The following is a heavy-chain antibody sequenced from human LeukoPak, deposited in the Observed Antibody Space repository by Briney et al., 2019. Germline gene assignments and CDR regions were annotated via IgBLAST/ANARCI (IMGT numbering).Heavy chain of an antibody. CDR2: INPNSGGT. V-gene: IGHV1-2*02. Sequence: ASVKVSCKASGYTFTGYYMHWVRQAPGQGLEWMGWINPNSGGTNYAQKFQSRVTMTRDTSISTAYMELSRLRSDDTAVYYCARGYYDFWSGYPPGNWFDPWGQGTLVTVSS. D-gene: IGHD3-3*01. CDR1: GYTFTGYY. J-gene: IGHJ5*02. CDR3: ARGYYDFWSGYPPGNWFDP.